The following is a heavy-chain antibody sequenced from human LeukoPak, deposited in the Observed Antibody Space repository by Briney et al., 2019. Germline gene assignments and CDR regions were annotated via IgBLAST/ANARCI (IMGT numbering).Heavy chain of an antibody. V-gene: IGHV1-18*01. CDR2: ISAYNGNT. CDR1: GYTFTSYG. Sequence: ASVKVSCKASGYTFTSYGISWVRQAPGQGLEWMGWISAYNGNTNYAQKLQGRVTMTTDTSTSTAYMELRSLRSDDTAVYHCARGNGYYDSSGYYFFDYWGQGTLVTVS. D-gene: IGHD3-22*01. CDR3: ARGNGYYDSSGYYFFDY. J-gene: IGHJ4*02.